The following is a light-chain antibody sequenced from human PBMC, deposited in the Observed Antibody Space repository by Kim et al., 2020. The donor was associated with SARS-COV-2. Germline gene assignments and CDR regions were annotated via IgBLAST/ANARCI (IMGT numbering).Light chain of an antibody. CDR1: KLGDKY. V-gene: IGLV3-1*01. CDR3: QAWDSSTANWV. J-gene: IGLJ3*02. Sequence: SPGQTASITCSGDKLGDKYACWYQQKPGQSPVLVIYQDSKRPSGIPARFSGSNSGNTATLTISGTQAMDEADYYCQAWDSSTANWVFGGGTQLTVL. CDR2: QDS.